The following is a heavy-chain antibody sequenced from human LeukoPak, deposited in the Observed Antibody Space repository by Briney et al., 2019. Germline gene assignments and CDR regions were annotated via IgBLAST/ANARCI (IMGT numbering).Heavy chain of an antibody. Sequence: GGSLRLSCAASGFTFSNYGMHWVRQAPGKGLEWVVFIRNDGGKTYYADSAKGRFTISRDNSRHTLYLQMNSLRAEDTAVFYCAKDGVILAPGVYWYMDVWGRGTTVTVSS. D-gene: IGHD3-16*02. CDR2: IRNDGGKT. V-gene: IGHV3-30*02. CDR1: GFTFSNYG. J-gene: IGHJ6*03. CDR3: AKDGVILAPGVYWYMDV.